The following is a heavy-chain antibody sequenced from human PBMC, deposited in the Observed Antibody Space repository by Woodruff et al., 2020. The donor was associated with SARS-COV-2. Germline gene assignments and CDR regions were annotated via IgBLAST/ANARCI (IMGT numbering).Heavy chain of an antibody. V-gene: IGHV4-39*01. D-gene: IGHD5-12*01. CDR2: IHYSGRT. Sequence: EWSGSIHYSGRTYYTPSLKSRVSISVDTAKNQFSLQLTSVTASDTAVYYCAMTHYDPFAFDLGGDGTMVTVSS. CDR3: AMTHYDPFAFDL. J-gene: IGHJ3*01.